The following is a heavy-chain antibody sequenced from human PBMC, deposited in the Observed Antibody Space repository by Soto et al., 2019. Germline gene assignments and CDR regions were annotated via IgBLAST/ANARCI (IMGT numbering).Heavy chain of an antibody. Sequence: SETLSLTCAVYGGSFSGYYWSWIRQPPGKGLEWIGEINHSGSTNYNPSLKSRVTISVDTSKNQFSLKLSSVTAADTAVYYCARGYSSSWYTPATDWFDPWGQGTLVTVSS. CDR2: INHSGST. D-gene: IGHD6-13*01. V-gene: IGHV4-34*01. CDR1: GGSFSGYY. CDR3: ARGYSSSWYTPATDWFDP. J-gene: IGHJ5*02.